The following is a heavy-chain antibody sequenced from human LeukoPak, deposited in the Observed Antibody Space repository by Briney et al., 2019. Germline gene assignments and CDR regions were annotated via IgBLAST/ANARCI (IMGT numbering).Heavy chain of an antibody. CDR2: IYSGGST. CDR3: ARRISVITWNSSGWCYFDY. J-gene: IGHJ4*02. D-gene: IGHD6-19*01. CDR1: GFTVSSNY. Sequence: PGGSLRLSCAASGFTVSSNYMSWVRQAPGKGLEWVSVIYSGGSTYYADSVKGRFTISRDNAKNSLYLQMDSLRAEDTAVYYCARRISVITWNSSGWCYFDYWGQGTLVTVSS. V-gene: IGHV3-66*01.